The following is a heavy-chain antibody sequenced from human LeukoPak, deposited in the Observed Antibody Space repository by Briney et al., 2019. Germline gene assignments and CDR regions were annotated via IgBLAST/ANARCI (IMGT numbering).Heavy chain of an antibody. CDR1: GLTFSSYA. V-gene: IGHV3-23*01. J-gene: IGHJ4*02. CDR3: AKDLKGVTGTPDPGVDY. CDR2: ISGSGGST. Sequence: PGGSLRLSCAASGLTFSSYAMSWVRQAPGKGLEWVSAISGSGGSTYYADSVKGRFTISRDNSKNTLYLQMNSLRAEDTAVYYCAKDLKGVTGTPDPGVDYWGQGTLVTVSS. D-gene: IGHD1-7*01.